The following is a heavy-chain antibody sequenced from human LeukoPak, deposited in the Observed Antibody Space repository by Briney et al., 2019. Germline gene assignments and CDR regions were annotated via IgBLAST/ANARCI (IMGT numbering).Heavy chain of an antibody. D-gene: IGHD2-2*01. J-gene: IGHJ4*02. V-gene: IGHV3-7*02. CDR1: GFTFSSYA. CDR3: ARKYCSTTSCLFDN. CDR2: IKQDGSEK. Sequence: PGGSLRLSCAASGFTFSSYAMSWVRQAPGKGLEWVANIKQDGSEKYYVDSVKGRFTISRDNAKNSLYLQMNSLRAEDTAVYYCARKYCSTTSCLFDNWGQGTLVTVSS.